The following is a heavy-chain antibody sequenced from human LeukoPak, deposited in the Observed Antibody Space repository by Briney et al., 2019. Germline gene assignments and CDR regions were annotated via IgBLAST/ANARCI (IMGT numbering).Heavy chain of an antibody. J-gene: IGHJ4*02. CDR3: AKDFDSSGWYVAFDY. CDR1: GFTFSSYG. Sequence: PGGSLRLSCAASGFTFSSYGMHWVREAPGKGLDWVAFIRYDGSNKYYADSVKGRFTISRDNSKNTLYLQMNSLRAEDTAVYYCAKDFDSSGWYVAFDYWGQGTLVTVSS. V-gene: IGHV3-30*02. D-gene: IGHD6-19*01. CDR2: IRYDGSNK.